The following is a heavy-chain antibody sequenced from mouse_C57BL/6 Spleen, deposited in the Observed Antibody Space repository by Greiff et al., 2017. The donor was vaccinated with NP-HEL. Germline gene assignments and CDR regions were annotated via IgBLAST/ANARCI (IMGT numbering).Heavy chain of an antibody. Sequence: VQLKESGAELVKPGASVKLSCTASGFNIKDYYMHWVKQRTEQGLEWIGRIDPEDGATKYAPKFQGKATITADTSSNTAYLQLSSLTSEDTAVYYCARGDYYGSSYDAMDYWGQGTSVTVSS. CDR2: IDPEDGAT. CDR3: ARGDYYGSSYDAMDY. V-gene: IGHV14-2*01. CDR1: GFNIKDYY. J-gene: IGHJ4*01. D-gene: IGHD1-1*01.